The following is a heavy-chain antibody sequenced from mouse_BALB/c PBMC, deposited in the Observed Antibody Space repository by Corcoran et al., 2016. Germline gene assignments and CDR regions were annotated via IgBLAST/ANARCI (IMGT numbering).Heavy chain of an antibody. CDR3: ARGGYGNLIAY. V-gene: IGHV1S136*01. Sequence: EVQLQQSGPELVKPGASVKMSCKASGYTFTGYVMHWVKQKPGQGLEWIGYINPYNDGTKYNEKFKGKATLASDKSSSTAYMELSSLTSEDSAVYYCARGGYGNLIAYWGQGTMVTVSA. CDR1: GYTFTGYV. CDR2: INPYNDGT. J-gene: IGHJ3*01. D-gene: IGHD2-1*01.